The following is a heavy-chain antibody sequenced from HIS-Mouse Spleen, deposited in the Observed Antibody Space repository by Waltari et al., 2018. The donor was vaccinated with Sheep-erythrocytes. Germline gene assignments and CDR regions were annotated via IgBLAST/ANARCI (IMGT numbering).Heavy chain of an antibody. J-gene: IGHJ4*02. D-gene: IGHD6-13*01. Sequence: EVQLVESGGGLVQPGGSVRLSCAASGFTASSDYMSWGRQAPGKGVGWVYGIYSGGSTHDEDSVKRRFTISRDNSKNALYLQMNSLGAEDTAVYYCARGGGSRIAADYWGQGTLVTVSS. CDR1: GFTASSDY. CDR3: ARGGGSRIAADY. CDR2: IYSGGST. V-gene: IGHV3-66*01.